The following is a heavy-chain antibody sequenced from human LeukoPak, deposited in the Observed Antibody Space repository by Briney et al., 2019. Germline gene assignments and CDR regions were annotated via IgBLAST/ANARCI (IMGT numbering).Heavy chain of an antibody. Sequence: GGSLRLSCAASGFTFSSYEMNWVRQAPGKGLEWVSYISSSGSTIYYADSVKGRFTISRDNAKNSLYLQMNSLRAEDTVVYYCARKYYDILTGYVDYWGQGTLVTVSS. V-gene: IGHV3-48*03. CDR1: GFTFSSYE. D-gene: IGHD3-9*01. J-gene: IGHJ4*02. CDR3: ARKYYDILTGYVDY. CDR2: ISSSGSTI.